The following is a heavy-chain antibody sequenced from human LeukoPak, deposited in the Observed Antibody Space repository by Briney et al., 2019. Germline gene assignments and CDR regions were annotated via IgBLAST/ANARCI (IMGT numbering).Heavy chain of an antibody. Sequence: GGSLRLSCAASGVIFSSDSMNWVRQAPGKGLEWVSYISSSSSTIYYADSVKGRFTISRDNAKNSLYLQMNSLRAEDTAVYYCASESGDYGNDWGQGTLVTVSS. CDR2: ISSSSSTI. J-gene: IGHJ4*02. CDR3: ASESGDYGND. CDR1: GVIFSSDS. D-gene: IGHD4-17*01. V-gene: IGHV3-48*04.